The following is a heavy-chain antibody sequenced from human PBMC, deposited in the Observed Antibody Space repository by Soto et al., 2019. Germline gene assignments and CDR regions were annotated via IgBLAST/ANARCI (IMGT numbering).Heavy chain of an antibody. V-gene: IGHV4-59*01. CDR3: ARGTRDYDFWSGYPPYYFDY. J-gene: IGHJ4*02. Sequence: SETLSPTCTVSGGSISSYYWSWIRQPPGKGLEWIGYIYYSGSTNYNPSLKSRVTISVDTSKNQFSLKLSSVTAADTAVYYCARGTRDYDFWSGYPPYYFDYWGQGTLVTVSS. CDR1: GGSISSYY. D-gene: IGHD3-3*01. CDR2: IYYSGST.